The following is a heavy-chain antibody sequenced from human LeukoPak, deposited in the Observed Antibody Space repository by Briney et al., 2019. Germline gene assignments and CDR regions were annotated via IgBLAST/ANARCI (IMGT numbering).Heavy chain of an antibody. CDR1: GGSISSSSYY. J-gene: IGHJ4*02. CDR2: IYYSGSA. CDR3: AGDYDILTGSSAVDY. V-gene: IGHV4-39*02. D-gene: IGHD3-9*01. Sequence: HPSETLSLTCTVSGGSISSSSYYWGWIRQPPGKGLEWIGSIYYSGSAYYNPSLKSRVTISVDTSKNQFSLKLSSVTAADTAVYYCAGDYDILTGSSAVDYWGQGTLVTVSS.